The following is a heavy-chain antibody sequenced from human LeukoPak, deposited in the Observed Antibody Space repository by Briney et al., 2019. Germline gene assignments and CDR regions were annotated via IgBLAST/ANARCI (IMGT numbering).Heavy chain of an antibody. CDR2: ISSSSSYI. Sequence: GGSLRLSCAASGFTFSSYSMNWVRQAPGKGLEWVSSISSSSSYIYYADSVKGRFTISRDNAKNSLYLQMNSLRAEDTAVYYCARSLLRFGTYYFDYWGQGTLVTVSS. CDR1: GFTFSSYS. J-gene: IGHJ4*02. D-gene: IGHD3-10*01. V-gene: IGHV3-21*01. CDR3: ARSLLRFGTYYFDY.